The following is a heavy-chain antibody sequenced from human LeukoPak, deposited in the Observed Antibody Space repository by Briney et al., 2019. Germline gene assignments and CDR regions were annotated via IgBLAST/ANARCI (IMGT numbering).Heavy chain of an antibody. V-gene: IGHV1-18*01. CDR1: GYTFSRNG. Sequence: ASVKVSCKASGYTFSRNGITWVRQAPGQGLEWMGWISGYNGNTVYAQMFRDRVTMTEDTSTDTAYMELSSLRSEDTAVYYCVTDKSRYFDWLPIGDYWGQGTLVTVSS. D-gene: IGHD3-9*01. J-gene: IGHJ4*02. CDR2: ISGYNGNT. CDR3: VTDKSRYFDWLPIGDY.